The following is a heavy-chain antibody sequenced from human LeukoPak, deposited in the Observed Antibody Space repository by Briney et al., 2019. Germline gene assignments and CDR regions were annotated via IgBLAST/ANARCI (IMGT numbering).Heavy chain of an antibody. CDR3: ARVGTVITFPPDY. J-gene: IGHJ4*02. CDR1: GFIFSSYS. D-gene: IGHD3-16*01. V-gene: IGHV3-48*04. Sequence: GGSLRLSCAASGFIFSSYSMNWVRQAPGKGLEWVSYISSSNSIIYYADSVKGRFTISRDNAKNSLYLQMNSLRAEDTAVYYCARVGTVITFPPDYWGQGTLVTVSS. CDR2: ISSSNSII.